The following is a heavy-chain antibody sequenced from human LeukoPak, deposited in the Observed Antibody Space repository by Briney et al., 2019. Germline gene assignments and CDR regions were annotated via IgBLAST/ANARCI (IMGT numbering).Heavy chain of an antibody. CDR3: ARGKDYDILTGYFRPYYYGMDV. CDR1: GYTFTGYD. Sequence: ASVKVSCKASGYTFTGYDINWVRQATGQGLEWMGWMNPNSGNTGYAQKFQGRVTMTRNTSISTAYMELSSLRSEDTAVYYCARGKDYDILTGYFRPYYYGMDVWGQGTTVTVSS. V-gene: IGHV1-8*01. D-gene: IGHD3-9*01. CDR2: MNPNSGNT. J-gene: IGHJ6*02.